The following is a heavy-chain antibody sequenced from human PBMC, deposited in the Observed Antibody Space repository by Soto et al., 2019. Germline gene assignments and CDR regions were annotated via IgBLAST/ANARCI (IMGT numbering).Heavy chain of an antibody. CDR3: ARVASGYPPIY. CDR1: GYTFSTFG. CDR2: INAYSGNT. Sequence: QVQLVQSGAEVKKPGASVKVSCKASGYTFSTFGSSWVRQAPGQELEWMGWINAYSGNTNYAQKLKGRVTMTTDTSTSTAYMELRSLRSDDTAVYYCARVASGYPPIYWGQVTLVTVSS. V-gene: IGHV1-18*01. J-gene: IGHJ4*02. D-gene: IGHD3-22*01.